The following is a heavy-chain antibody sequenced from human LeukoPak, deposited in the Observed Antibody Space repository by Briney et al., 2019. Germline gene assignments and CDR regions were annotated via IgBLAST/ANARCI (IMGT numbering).Heavy chain of an antibody. J-gene: IGHJ3*02. V-gene: IGHV1-24*01. CDR1: GYTFTDLS. CDR2: FDTEDGER. D-gene: IGHD2-21*01. Sequence: GASVKLSCKVSGYTFTDLSMYWVRQAPGKGLEWMGGFDTEDGERIYYQKFQGRVTITEDTSTDTAYIELSSLRSEDTAVYYCATDRIVVVPLGAFDTWGQGTMVTVSS. CDR3: ATDRIVVVPLGAFDT.